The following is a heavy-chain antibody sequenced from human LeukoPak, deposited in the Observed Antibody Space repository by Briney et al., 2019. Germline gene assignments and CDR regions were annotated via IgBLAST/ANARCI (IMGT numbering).Heavy chain of an antibody. Sequence: GGSLRLSCVASGFTFSSYWMSWVRQAPGKGLEWVANIERDGSEKYHADSVKGRFTISRDNAKNSLYLQLNSLRAGDTAVYYCARGLDDRVRDFWSGYRYYYYMDVWGKGTTVTVSS. J-gene: IGHJ6*03. V-gene: IGHV3-7*01. D-gene: IGHD3-3*01. CDR1: GFTFSSYW. CDR2: IERDGSEK. CDR3: ARGLDDRVRDFWSGYRYYYYMDV.